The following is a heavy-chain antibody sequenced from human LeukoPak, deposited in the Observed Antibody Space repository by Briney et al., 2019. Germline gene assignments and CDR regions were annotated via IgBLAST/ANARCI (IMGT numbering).Heavy chain of an antibody. Sequence: GGSLRLSCAASGFTFSSYSMNWVRQAPGKGLEWVSSISSSSGYIYYADSVKGRFTISRDNAKNSLYLQMNSLRAEDTAVYYCARDQYYFDYWGQGTLVTVSS. J-gene: IGHJ4*02. CDR1: GFTFSSYS. CDR3: ARDQYYFDY. CDR2: ISSSSGYI. V-gene: IGHV3-21*01.